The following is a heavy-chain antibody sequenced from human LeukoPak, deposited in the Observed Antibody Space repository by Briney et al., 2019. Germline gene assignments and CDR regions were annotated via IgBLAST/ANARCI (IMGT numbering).Heavy chain of an antibody. D-gene: IGHD3-22*01. CDR3: ARSYYYDSSGIPGFDY. J-gene: IGHJ4*02. CDR1: GGSISSYY. V-gene: IGHV4-59*01. CDR2: IYYSGST. Sequence: SETLSRTCTVSGGSISSYYWSWIRQPPGKGLEWIGYIYYSGSTNYNPSLKSRVTISVDTSKNQFSLKLSSVTAADTAVYYCARSYYYDSSGIPGFDYWGQGTLVTVSS.